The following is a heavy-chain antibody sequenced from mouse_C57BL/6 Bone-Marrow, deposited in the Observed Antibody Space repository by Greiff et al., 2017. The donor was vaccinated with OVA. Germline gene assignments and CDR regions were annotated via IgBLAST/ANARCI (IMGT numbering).Heavy chain of an antibody. J-gene: IGHJ3*01. Sequence: EVKLMESGGDLVKPGGSLKLSCAASGFTFSSYGMSWVRQTPDKRLEWVATISSGGSYTYYPDSVKGRFTISRDNAKNTLYLQMSSLKSEDTAMYYCARQRYYGSRFAYWGQGTLVTVSA. V-gene: IGHV5-6*01. CDR1: GFTFSSYG. CDR3: ARQRYYGSRFAY. CDR2: ISSGGSYT. D-gene: IGHD1-1*01.